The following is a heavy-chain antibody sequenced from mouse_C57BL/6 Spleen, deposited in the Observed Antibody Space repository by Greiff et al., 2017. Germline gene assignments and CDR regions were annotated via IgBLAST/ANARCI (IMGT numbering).Heavy chain of an antibody. CDR1: GFTFSSYT. J-gene: IGHJ4*01. CDR3: ARHDGGAMDY. CDR2: ISGGGGNT. V-gene: IGHV5-9*01. Sequence: EVMLVESGGGLVKPGGSLKLSCAASGFTFSSYTMSWVRQTPGKRLEWVATISGGGGNTYYPDSVKGRFTISRDNAKNTLYLQMSSLRSEDTALYYCARHDGGAMDYWGQGTSVTVSS.